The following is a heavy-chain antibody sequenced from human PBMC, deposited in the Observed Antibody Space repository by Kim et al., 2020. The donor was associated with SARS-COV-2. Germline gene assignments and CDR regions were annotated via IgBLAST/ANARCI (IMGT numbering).Heavy chain of an antibody. D-gene: IGHD6-19*01. J-gene: IGHJ6*02. CDR3: TTDQGSGWYQDYSGMDV. Sequence: GGSLRLSCAASGFTFSNAWMSWVRQAPGKGLEWVGRIESKTDGGTTDYAAPVKGRLTISRDDSKNTLYLQMNSLKTEDTAVYYCTTDQGSGWYQDYSGMDVWGQGTTVTVSS. CDR1: GFTFSNAW. V-gene: IGHV3-15*04. CDR2: IESKTDGGTT.